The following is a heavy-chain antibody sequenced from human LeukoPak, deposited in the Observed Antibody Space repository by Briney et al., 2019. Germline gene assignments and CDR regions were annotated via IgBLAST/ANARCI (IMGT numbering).Heavy chain of an antibody. CDR1: GFPFSNYW. J-gene: IGHJ5*02. CDR2: IYSDGSST. V-gene: IGHV3-74*01. D-gene: IGHD6-19*01. CDR3: ARTFGSGRYPGDWFDP. Sequence: GGSLRLSCTASGFPFSNYWMHWVRQGPGKGLEWVSRIYSDGSSTTYADSVKGRFTISRDNAKNMLYLQMSSLRAEDTAVYYCARTFGSGRYPGDWFDPWGQGTLVTVSS.